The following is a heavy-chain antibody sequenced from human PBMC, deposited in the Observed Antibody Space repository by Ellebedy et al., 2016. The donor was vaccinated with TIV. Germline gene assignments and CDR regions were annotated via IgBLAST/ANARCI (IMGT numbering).Heavy chain of an antibody. CDR1: GGPISSYY. Sequence: MPGGSLRLSCTVSGGPISSYYWSWTRQPPGKGLEWMAYIYYSRSTNYNPDLKSRVPIAVDTSKNQFSLKLSSVTAADTAVYYLPKGPPGPWGQGTLVTVSS. V-gene: IGHV4-59*01. CDR3: PKGPPGP. CDR2: IYYSRST. J-gene: IGHJ5*02.